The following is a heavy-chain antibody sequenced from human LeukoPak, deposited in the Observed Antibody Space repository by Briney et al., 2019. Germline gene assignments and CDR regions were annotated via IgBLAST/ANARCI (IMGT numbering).Heavy chain of an antibody. J-gene: IGHJ4*02. Sequence: GGSLRLSCTASGFTFGDYAMSWFRQAPGKGLEWVGFIRSKAYGGTTEYAASVKGRVTISRDDSNSIAYLQMNSLKTEDTAVYYCTRAPLRYFDWLLQEFDYWGQGTLVTVSS. CDR1: GFTFGDYA. CDR3: TRAPLRYFDWLLQEFDY. V-gene: IGHV3-49*03. D-gene: IGHD3-9*01. CDR2: IRSKAYGGTT.